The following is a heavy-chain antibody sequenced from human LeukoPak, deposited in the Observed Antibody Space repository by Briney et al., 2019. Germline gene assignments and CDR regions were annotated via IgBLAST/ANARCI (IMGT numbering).Heavy chain of an antibody. CDR2: IYYSGST. Sequence: PSETLSLTCAVYGGSFSGYCWSWIRQPPGKGLEWIGSIYYSGSTYYNPSLKSRVTISVDTSKNQFSLKLSSVTAADTAVYYCARVPPAAEKHFDYWGQGTLVTVSS. CDR1: GGSFSGYC. CDR3: ARVPPAAEKHFDY. J-gene: IGHJ4*02. V-gene: IGHV4-34*01.